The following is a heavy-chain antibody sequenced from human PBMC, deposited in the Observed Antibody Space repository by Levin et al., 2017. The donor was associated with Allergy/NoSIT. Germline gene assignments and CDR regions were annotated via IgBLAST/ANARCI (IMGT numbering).Heavy chain of an antibody. CDR2: IWYDGSNK. CDR3: ARVYCSSTSCYPYYDYGMDV. J-gene: IGHJ6*02. Sequence: GGSLRLSCAASGFTFSSYGMHWVRQAPGKGLEWVAVIWYDGSNKYYADSVKGRFTISRDNSKNTLYLQMNSLRAEDTAVYYCARVYCSSTSCYPYYDYGMDVWGQGTTVTVSS. D-gene: IGHD2-2*01. CDR1: GFTFSSYG. V-gene: IGHV3-33*01.